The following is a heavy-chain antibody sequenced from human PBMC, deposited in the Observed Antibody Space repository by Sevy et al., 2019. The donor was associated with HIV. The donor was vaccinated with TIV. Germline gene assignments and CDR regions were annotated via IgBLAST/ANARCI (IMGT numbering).Heavy chain of an antibody. CDR1: GFSFSSFG. CDR2: IRYDGTDK. Sequence: GGCLRLSCAASGFSFSSFGIHWVRQAPGKGLEWVAFIRYDGTDKYYADFVKGRFTISRDNSKSTLSIQMNSLRVEDTAVYYCVKDRGVRPLPYYLDHWGQGTLVTVSS. V-gene: IGHV3-30*02. J-gene: IGHJ4*02. CDR3: VKDRGVRPLPYYLDH. D-gene: IGHD3-10*01.